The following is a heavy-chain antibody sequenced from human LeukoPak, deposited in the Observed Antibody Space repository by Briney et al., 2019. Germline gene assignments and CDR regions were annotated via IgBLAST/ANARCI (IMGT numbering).Heavy chain of an antibody. V-gene: IGHV3-74*01. CDR2: INSDGSST. CDR3: ANRGGGFDY. J-gene: IGHJ4*02. Sequence: PGGSLRLSCAASGFTFSGNWMNGVRDAPGKGLVWVSRINSDGSSTSHADSVKGRFTISRDNAKITLYLQMNSLRAEDTAVYCCANRGGGFDYWDQGTLVTVSS. D-gene: IGHD2-15*01. CDR1: GFTFSGNW.